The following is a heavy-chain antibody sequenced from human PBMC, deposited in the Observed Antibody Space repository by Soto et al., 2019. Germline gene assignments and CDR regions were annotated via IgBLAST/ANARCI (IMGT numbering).Heavy chain of an antibody. CDR2: IYYSGST. Sequence: SETLSLTCTVSGGSISSGDYYWSWIRQPPGKGLEWIGYIYYSGSTYYNPSLKSRVTISVDTSKNQFSLKLSSVTAADTAVYYCARGTIAAAGTGIDPWGQGTLVTVSS. CDR3: ARGTIAAAGTGIDP. V-gene: IGHV4-30-4*01. CDR1: GGSISSGDYY. D-gene: IGHD6-13*01. J-gene: IGHJ5*02.